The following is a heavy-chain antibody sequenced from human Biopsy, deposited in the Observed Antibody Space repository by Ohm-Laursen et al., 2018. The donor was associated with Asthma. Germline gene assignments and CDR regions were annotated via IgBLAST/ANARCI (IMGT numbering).Heavy chain of an antibody. CDR3: ARGYSGSDRIVYYYSGLEV. Sequence: SSVKVSCKASGDSFSNYAISWVRQSPGQGLEWMGGLIPVLGTPDHAQMFEGRVTITADESTSTAYMELSSLSSEDTTVYYCARGYSGSDRIVYYYSGLEVWGQGTTVTVSS. D-gene: IGHD5-12*01. V-gene: IGHV1-69*01. CDR1: GDSFSNYA. J-gene: IGHJ6*02. CDR2: LIPVLGTP.